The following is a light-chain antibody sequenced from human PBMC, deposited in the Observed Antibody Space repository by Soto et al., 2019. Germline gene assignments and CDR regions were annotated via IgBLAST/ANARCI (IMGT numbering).Light chain of an antibody. CDR2: GAS. J-gene: IGKJ4*01. Sequence: ENVLTQSPDTLSLSPGEGATLSCRASQTVSSNYLAWYQHRPGQAPKLIIHGASYTAPGIPDRFSGSGSGADFTLTISRLEPEDFAVYFCQYFGTSPVIVFGGGTKVDMK. V-gene: IGKV3-20*01. CDR3: QYFGTSPVIV. CDR1: QTVSSNY.